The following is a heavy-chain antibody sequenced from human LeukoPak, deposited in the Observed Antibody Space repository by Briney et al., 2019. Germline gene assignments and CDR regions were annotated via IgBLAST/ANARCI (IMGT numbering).Heavy chain of an antibody. CDR2: ISSSSNTI. V-gene: IGHV3-48*01. D-gene: IGHD4-23*01. Sequence: GVLRLSCAASGFTFSIYNMNWVRQAPGKGLEWVSYISSSSNTIYYADSVKGRFTISRDNAKNSLYLQVNSLRSEDTAVYFCAKGDYGGNSHTFDIWGQGTMVTVSS. J-gene: IGHJ3*02. CDR1: GFTFSIYN. CDR3: AKGDYGGNSHTFDI.